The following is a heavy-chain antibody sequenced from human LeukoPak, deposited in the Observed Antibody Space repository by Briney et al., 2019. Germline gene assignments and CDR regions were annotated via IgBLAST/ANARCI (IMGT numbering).Heavy chain of an antibody. V-gene: IGHV4-4*02. CDR2: IYHSGST. Sequence: KPSETLSLTCAVSGGSISSSNWWSWVRQPPGKGLEWIGEIYHSGSTNYNPSLKSRVTISVDKSKNQFSLKLTSVTAADTAVYYCASGSGSYYPFDYWGQGTLVTVSS. D-gene: IGHD1-26*01. J-gene: IGHJ4*02. CDR3: ASGSGSYYPFDY. CDR1: GGSISSSNW.